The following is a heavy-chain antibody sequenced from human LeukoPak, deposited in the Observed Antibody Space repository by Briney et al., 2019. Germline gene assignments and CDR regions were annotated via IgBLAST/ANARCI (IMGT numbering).Heavy chain of an antibody. CDR3: AKDKKRRKSPGEMASVPFGWSAFDM. CDR2: ISCNGGST. CDR1: VFTFYDYA. D-gene: IGHD5-24*01. J-gene: IGHJ3*02. V-gene: IGHV3-43D*03. Sequence: GGTLRLSCAASVFTFYDYAMHWVRQTPGKGLEWVSLISCNGGSTYYADPVKGRFNISRDNSKNPLYLQMHSLRAEDTALYFCAKDKKRRKSPGEMASVPFGWSAFDMWGQGTVVTVSS.